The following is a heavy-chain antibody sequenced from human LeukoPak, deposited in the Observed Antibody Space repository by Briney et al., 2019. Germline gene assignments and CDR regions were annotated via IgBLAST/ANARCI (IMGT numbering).Heavy chain of an antibody. CDR3: ARLQQLGWFDP. Sequence: SVKVSCKASGGTFSSYAISWGRHAPGQGLEWMGGIIPIFGTANYEQKFQGRVTITTDESTSTAYMELSSLRSEDTAVYYCARLQQLGWFDPWGQGTLVTVSS. V-gene: IGHV1-69*05. CDR1: GGTFSSYA. J-gene: IGHJ5*02. CDR2: IIPIFGTA. D-gene: IGHD6-13*01.